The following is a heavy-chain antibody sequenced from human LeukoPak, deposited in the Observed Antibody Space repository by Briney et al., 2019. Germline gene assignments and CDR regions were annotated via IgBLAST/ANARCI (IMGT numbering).Heavy chain of an antibody. Sequence: SETLSPTCAVYGGSFSGYYWSWIRQPPGKGLEWIGEINHSGSTNYNPSLKSRVTISVDTSKNQFSLKLSSVTAADTAVYYCARETYYDFWSGYATVYYYYYMDVWGKGTTVTVSS. CDR2: INHSGST. CDR3: ARETYYDFWSGYATVYYYYYMDV. CDR1: GGSFSGYY. D-gene: IGHD3-3*01. V-gene: IGHV4-34*01. J-gene: IGHJ6*03.